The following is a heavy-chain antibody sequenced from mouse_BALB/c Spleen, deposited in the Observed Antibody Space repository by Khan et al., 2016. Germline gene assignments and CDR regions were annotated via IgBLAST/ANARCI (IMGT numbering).Heavy chain of an antibody. Sequence: LVKTGASVKISCKASGYSFTGYYMPWVKQSHGKSLEWFGYISCYNGATNYNQKFKCKATFTVDTSSSTAYMQFNSLTSEYSAVYYCARGDYDGYYAMDYWGQGTSVTVSS. CDR3: ARGDYDGYYAMDY. V-gene: IGHV1S34*01. CDR1: GYSFTGYY. CDR2: ISCYNGAT. J-gene: IGHJ4*01. D-gene: IGHD2-4*01.